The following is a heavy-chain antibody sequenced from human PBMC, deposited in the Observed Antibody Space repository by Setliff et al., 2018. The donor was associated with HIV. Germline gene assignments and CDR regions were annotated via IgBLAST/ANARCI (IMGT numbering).Heavy chain of an antibody. J-gene: IGHJ6*03. D-gene: IGHD4-17*01. Sequence: ASVKVSCKASGYTFATYAVLWVRQAPGQRLESMGWINPGNGNTKYSQKFQGRVTISMDASATTLYMELSSLRSEDTAVYYRARGRGNDYGDYSYYYYMDVWGKGTTVTVSS. V-gene: IGHV1-3*01. CDR1: GYTFATYA. CDR2: INPGNGNT. CDR3: ARGRGNDYGDYSYYYYMDV.